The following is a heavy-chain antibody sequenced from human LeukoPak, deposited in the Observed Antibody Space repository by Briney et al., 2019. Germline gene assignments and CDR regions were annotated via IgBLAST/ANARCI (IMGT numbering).Heavy chain of an antibody. CDR2: INHSGST. D-gene: IGHD6-19*01. V-gene: IGHV4-34*01. J-gene: IGHJ6*02. Sequence: SETLSLTCAVYGGSVSGYYWSWIRQPPGKGLEWIGEINHSGSTNYNPSLKSRVTISVDTSKNQFSLKLSSVTAADTAVYYCARGPRWRVADYYGMDVWGQGTTVTVSS. CDR1: GGSVSGYY. CDR3: ARGPRWRVADYYGMDV.